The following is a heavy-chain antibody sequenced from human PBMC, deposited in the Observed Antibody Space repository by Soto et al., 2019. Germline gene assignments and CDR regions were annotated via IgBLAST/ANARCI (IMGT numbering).Heavy chain of an antibody. CDR1: SGAIVDGCR. J-gene: IGHJ5*02. D-gene: IGHD6-13*01. V-gene: IGHV4-4*02. CDR2: TSHGGVT. CDR3: ARRERAAGTDWWFDP. Sequence: SWTLSLTCAVSSGAIVDGCRWSWVSQSPGKGLEWIGGTSHGGVTNYNPSLESRVTISIDTSKNQFSLKLSSVTAADTALYYCARRERAAGTDWWFDPWGHGTPVTVSS.